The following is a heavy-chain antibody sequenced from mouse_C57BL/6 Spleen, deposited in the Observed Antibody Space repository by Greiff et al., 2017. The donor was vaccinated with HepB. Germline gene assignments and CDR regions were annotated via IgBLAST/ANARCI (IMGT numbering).Heavy chain of an antibody. CDR1: GYTFTSYT. V-gene: IGHV1-4*01. CDR3: ARTHER. J-gene: IGHJ2*01. Sequence: VQLVESGAELARPGASVKMSCKASGYTFTSYTMHWVKQRPGQGLEWIGYINPSSGYTKYNQKFKDKATLTADTSSSTAYMQLSSLTSADSAVYYCARTHERWGQGTTLTVSS. CDR2: INPSSGYT.